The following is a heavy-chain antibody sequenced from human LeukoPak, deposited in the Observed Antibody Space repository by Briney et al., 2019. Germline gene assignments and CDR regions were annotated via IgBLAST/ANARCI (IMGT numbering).Heavy chain of an antibody. D-gene: IGHD4/OR15-4a*01. V-gene: IGHV3-33*01. J-gene: IGHJ6*01. CDR1: GFTFSSYG. Sequence: PGKSLRLSCAASGFTFSSYGMHWVRQAPGKGLEWVAVTWYDGRNNYYAASVKGRFTISRDDSKTTVYLLMNSLRAEDTAVYYCAREGAPLYSHYGMDVWGEGTTVTVSS. CDR2: TWYDGRNN. CDR3: AREGAPLYSHYGMDV.